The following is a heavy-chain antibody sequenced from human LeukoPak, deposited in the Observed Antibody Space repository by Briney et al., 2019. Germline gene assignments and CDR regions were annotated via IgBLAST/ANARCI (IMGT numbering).Heavy chain of an antibody. CDR1: GYTFTNYV. J-gene: IGHJ6*04. CDR3: ARALSSTSLVVMDV. CDR2: INTGNGNT. V-gene: IGHV1-3*04. D-gene: IGHD2-2*01. Sequence: GASVKVSCKASGYTFTNYVIYWVRQAPGQRLEWMGWINTGNGNTKYSKRFRGRVTVTRDTSATTAYMELSSLRSEDTAVYYCARALSSTSLVVMDVWGKGTTVTVSS.